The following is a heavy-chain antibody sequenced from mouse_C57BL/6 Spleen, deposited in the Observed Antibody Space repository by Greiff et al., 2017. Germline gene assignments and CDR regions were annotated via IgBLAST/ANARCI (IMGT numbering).Heavy chain of an antibody. J-gene: IGHJ4*01. D-gene: IGHD2-5*01. V-gene: IGHV1-42*01. CDR1: GYSFTGYY. Sequence: EVQLQQSGPELVKPGASVKISCKASGYSFTGYYMNWVKQSPEKSLEWIGEINPSTGGTTYNQKFKAKATLTVDKSSSTAYMQLKSLTSEDSAVYYCARGAYYSNLYAMDYWGQGTSVTVSS. CDR3: ARGAYYSNLYAMDY. CDR2: INPSTGGT.